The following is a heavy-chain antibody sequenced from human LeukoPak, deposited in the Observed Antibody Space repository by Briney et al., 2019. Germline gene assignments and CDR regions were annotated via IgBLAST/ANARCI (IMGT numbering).Heavy chain of an antibody. J-gene: IGHJ4*02. CDR3: ARGRYCGETTCSDFDS. D-gene: IGHD2-21*01. CDR1: GYTFTDYY. CDR2: INPNSGGT. Sequence: ASVKVSCKASGYTFTDYYMHWVRQAPGPGLEWMGWINPNSGGTDYAQKFQGRVTLIRDTSIRTAYMELSRLTSDDTAVYYCARGRYCGETTCSDFDSWGQGTLVTVSS. V-gene: IGHV1-2*02.